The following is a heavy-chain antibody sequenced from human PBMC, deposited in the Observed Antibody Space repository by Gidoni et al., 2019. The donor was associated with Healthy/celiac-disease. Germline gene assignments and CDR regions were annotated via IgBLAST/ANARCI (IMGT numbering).Heavy chain of an antibody. V-gene: IGHV3-23*01. CDR2: ISGSGGST. CDR1: GFTFSSYA. Sequence: EVQLLESGGGLVQPGGSLRLSCAASGFTFSSYAMSWVRQAPGKGLEWVSAISGSGGSTYYADSVKGRFTISRDNSKNTLYLQMNSLRAEDTAVYYCAKDRYYDSSGYLRFTYYFDYWGQGTLVTVSS. CDR3: AKDRYYDSSGYLRFTYYFDY. D-gene: IGHD3-22*01. J-gene: IGHJ4*02.